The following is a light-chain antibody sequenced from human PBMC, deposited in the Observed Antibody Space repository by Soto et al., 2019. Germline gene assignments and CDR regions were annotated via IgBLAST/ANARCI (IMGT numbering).Light chain of an antibody. CDR2: SHT. Sequence: QSVLTQPPSASGTPGQWVTISCSGSSSNIGSNSVNWYQQLPGTAPKLLVYSHTQRPSGVPDRFSGSKSGTSASLAISGRQSEDEADYYCAAWDNSLSIYVFGSGTKLTVL. CDR3: AAWDNSLSIYV. V-gene: IGLV1-44*01. J-gene: IGLJ1*01. CDR1: SSNIGSNS.